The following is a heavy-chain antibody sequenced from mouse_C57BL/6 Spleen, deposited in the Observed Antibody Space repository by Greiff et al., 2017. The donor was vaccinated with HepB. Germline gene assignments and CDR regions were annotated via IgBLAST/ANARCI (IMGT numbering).Heavy chain of an antibody. CDR2: IDPSDSYT. Sequence: QVQLQQPGAELVRPGPSVKLSCKASGYTFTSYWMHWVKQRPGQGLEWIGVIDPSDSYTNYNQKFKGKATLTVDTSSSTAYMQLSSLTSEDSAVYYCARGSELGPWFAYWGQGTLVTVSA. D-gene: IGHD4-1*01. CDR1: GYTFTSYW. V-gene: IGHV1-59*01. J-gene: IGHJ3*01. CDR3: ARGSELGPWFAY.